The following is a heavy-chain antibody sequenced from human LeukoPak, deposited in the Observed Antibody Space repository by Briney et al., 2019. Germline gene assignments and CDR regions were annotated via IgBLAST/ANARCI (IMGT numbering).Heavy chain of an antibody. CDR2: INPNSGGT. CDR1: GYTFTGYY. J-gene: IGHJ6*03. CDR3: ARGHKGQTGYSSGWGRYYYYYYMDV. D-gene: IGHD6-19*01. V-gene: IGHV1-2*02. Sequence: ASVKVSCKASGYTFTGYYMHWVRQAPGQGLEWMGWINPNSGGTNYAQKFQGRVTMTRNTSISTAYMELSSLRSEDTAVYYCARGHKGQTGYSSGWGRYYYYYYMDVWGKGTTVTISS.